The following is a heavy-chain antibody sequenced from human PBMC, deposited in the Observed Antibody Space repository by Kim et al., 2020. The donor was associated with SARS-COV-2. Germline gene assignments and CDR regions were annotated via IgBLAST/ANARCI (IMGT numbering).Heavy chain of an antibody. CDR3: ARDLLWDFTWFAP. D-gene: IGHD2-21*01. CDR2: IGSTSHTI. CDR1: GFNFTKYN. Sequence: GGSLRLSCIVSGFNFTKYNMNWLRQAPGQGLEWVAYIGSTSHTILYAESVKGRFSVSRDNAKNSLYLQMSRLRDEDTAMYYCARDLLWDFTWFAPWGQGTLVTVS. J-gene: IGHJ5*02. V-gene: IGHV3-48*02.